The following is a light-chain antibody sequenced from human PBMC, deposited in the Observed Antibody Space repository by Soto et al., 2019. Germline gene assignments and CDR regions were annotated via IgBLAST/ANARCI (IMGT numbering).Light chain of an antibody. J-gene: IGLJ1*01. CDR1: SSDTGGHNS. V-gene: IGLV2-14*01. CDR2: NVS. CDR3: TSFTSASTYV. Sequence: QSVLTQPASVSGPPGQPIAIPCTGTSSDTGGHNSVSWYQQHPGKAPKLMIYNVSNRPSGVSNRFSGSKSGNTASLTISGLLAEDEADYYCTSFTSASTYVFGAGTKVTVL.